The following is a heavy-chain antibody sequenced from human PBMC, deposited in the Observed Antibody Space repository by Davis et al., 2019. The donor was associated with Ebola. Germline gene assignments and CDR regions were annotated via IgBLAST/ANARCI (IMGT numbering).Heavy chain of an antibody. CDR3: ARDRYITGGY. J-gene: IGHJ4*02. CDR1: GYTFTSYG. V-gene: IGHV7-4-1*01. Sequence: ASVKVSCKASGYTFTSYGISWVRQAPGQGLEWMGWINTNTGNPTYAQGFTGRFVFSLDTSVSTAYLQIGSLKTEDTAVYYCARDRYITGGYWGQGTLVTVSS. D-gene: IGHD3-10*01. CDR2: INTNTGNP.